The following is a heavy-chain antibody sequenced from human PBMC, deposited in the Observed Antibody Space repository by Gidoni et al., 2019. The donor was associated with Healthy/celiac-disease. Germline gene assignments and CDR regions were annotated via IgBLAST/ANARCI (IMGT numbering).Heavy chain of an antibody. Sequence: EVQLLESGGGLVQPGGSLRLSCAASGFTFSSYAMSWVRQAPGKGLEWVSAISGSGGSTYYADSVKGRFTISRDNSKNTLYLQMNSLRAEDTAVYYCAKELVGATTTAHYNWFDPWGQGTLVTVSS. J-gene: IGHJ5*02. CDR3: AKELVGATTTAHYNWFDP. V-gene: IGHV3-23*01. CDR1: GFTFSSYA. CDR2: ISGSGGST. D-gene: IGHD1-26*01.